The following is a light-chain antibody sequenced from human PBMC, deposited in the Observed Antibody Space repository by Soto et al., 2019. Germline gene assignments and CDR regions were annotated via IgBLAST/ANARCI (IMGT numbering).Light chain of an antibody. J-gene: IGKJ2*01. V-gene: IGKV1-39*01. CDR1: QSINNY. CDR3: HETYTTPQT. Sequence: DIQMTQSPSSLSASIGDRVTITCRASQSINNYVHWYQRKPWKALKLLIYAASSLQSGIPTRFSGSGSGTNCTLTINGLQPYDFGTYFCHETYTTPQTFRQETNLEI. CDR2: AAS.